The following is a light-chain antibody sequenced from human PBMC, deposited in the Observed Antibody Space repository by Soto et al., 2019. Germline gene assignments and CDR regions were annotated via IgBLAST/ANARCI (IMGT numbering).Light chain of an antibody. CDR2: DVS. Sequence: QSVLTQPASVSGSPGRSITISCTGTSSDVGGYNYVSWYQQHPGKAPKLMIYDVSNRPSGVSNRFSGSKSGNTASLTISGLQAEDEADYYCSSYTSSSTLGGVFGGGTKLTVL. J-gene: IGLJ2*01. CDR1: SSDVGGYNY. CDR3: SSYTSSSTLGGV. V-gene: IGLV2-14*01.